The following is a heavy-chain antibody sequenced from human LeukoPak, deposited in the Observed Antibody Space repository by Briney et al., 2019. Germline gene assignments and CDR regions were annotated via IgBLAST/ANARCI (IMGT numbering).Heavy chain of an antibody. CDR2: ISSSSSYI. V-gene: IGHV3-21*01. CDR3: ATDISSTRPCY. Sequence: GGPLRLSCAASGFTFSSYSMNWVRQAPGKGLEWVSSISSSSSYIYYADSVKGRFTISRDNAKNSLYLQMNSLRAEDTAVYYCATDISSTRPCYWGQGTLVTVSS. D-gene: IGHD2-2*01. J-gene: IGHJ4*02. CDR1: GFTFSSYS.